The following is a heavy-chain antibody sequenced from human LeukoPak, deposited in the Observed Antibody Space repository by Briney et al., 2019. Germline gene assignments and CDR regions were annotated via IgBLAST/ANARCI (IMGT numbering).Heavy chain of an antibody. CDR2: IYYSGST. J-gene: IGHJ4*02. Sequence: SETLSLTCTVSGGSISSGGYYWSWIRQHPWKGLEWIGYIYYSGSTYYNPSLKSRVTISADTSKNQFSLKLSSVTAADTAVYYCARARSAAGNFDYWGQGTLVTVSS. V-gene: IGHV4-31*03. CDR1: GGSISSGGYY. CDR3: ARARSAAGNFDY. D-gene: IGHD6-13*01.